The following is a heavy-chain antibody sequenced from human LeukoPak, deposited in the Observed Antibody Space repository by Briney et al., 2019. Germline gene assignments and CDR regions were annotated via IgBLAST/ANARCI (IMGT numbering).Heavy chain of an antibody. CDR1: GGSISSYY. V-gene: IGHV4-59*01. D-gene: IGHD6-6*01. Sequence: KSSETLSLTCTVSGGSISSYYWSWIRQPPGKGLEWIGYIYYSGSTNYNPSLKSRVTISVDTSKNQFSLKLSSVTAADTAVYYCARGVGEYSSSGGYWGQGTLVTVSS. J-gene: IGHJ4*02. CDR3: ARGVGEYSSSGGY. CDR2: IYYSGST.